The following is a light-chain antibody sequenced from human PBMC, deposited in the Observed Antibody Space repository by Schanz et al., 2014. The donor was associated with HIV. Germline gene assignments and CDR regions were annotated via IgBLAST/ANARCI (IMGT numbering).Light chain of an antibody. CDR1: QTIGNS. Sequence: IQMTQSPSTVSTSVGDRVTLTCRASQTIGNSLAWYQLKPGRAPKLLIYSASSLQTGVPSAFSGTGSGTEFSLTISSLQPDDFATYYCQRYNSFSHTFGQGTKLDIK. J-gene: IGKJ2*01. V-gene: IGKV1-5*03. CDR3: QRYNSFSHT. CDR2: SAS.